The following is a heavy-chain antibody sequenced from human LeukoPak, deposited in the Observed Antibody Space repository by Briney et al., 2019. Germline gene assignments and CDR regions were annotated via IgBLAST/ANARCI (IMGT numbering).Heavy chain of an antibody. J-gene: IGHJ4*02. D-gene: IGHD5-18*01. CDR1: GYTFTSYG. V-gene: IGHV1-18*01. CDR2: ISAYNGNT. CDR3: ARGISYSYGYYFDY. Sequence: GASVKVSCKASGYTFTSYGIRWVRQAPGQGLEWMGWISAYNGNTNYAQNLQGRVTMTTDTSTSTAYMELRSLRSDDTAVYYCARGISYSYGYYFDYWGQGTLVTVSS.